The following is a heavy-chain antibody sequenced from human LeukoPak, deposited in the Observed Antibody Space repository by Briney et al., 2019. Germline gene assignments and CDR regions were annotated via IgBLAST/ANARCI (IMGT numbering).Heavy chain of an antibody. V-gene: IGHV4-34*01. CDR2: INHSGST. D-gene: IGHD3-3*01. CDR3: ARGIRITIFGVVIRHYYMDV. J-gene: IGHJ6*03. Sequence: SETLSLTCAVYGGSFSGYYWSWIRQPPGKGLEWIGEINHSGSTNYNPSLKSRVTISVDTPKNQFSLKLSSVTAADTAVYYCARGIRITIFGVVIRHYYMDVWGKGTTVTVSS. CDR1: GGSFSGYY.